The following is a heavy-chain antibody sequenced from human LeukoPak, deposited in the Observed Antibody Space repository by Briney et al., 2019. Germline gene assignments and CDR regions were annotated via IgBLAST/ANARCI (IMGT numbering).Heavy chain of an antibody. CDR3: ARSIGTTVTSPPDY. D-gene: IGHD4-17*01. V-gene: IGHV1-69*13. Sequence: SVKVSCKASGGTFSSYAISWVRQAPGQGPEWMGGIIPIFGTANYAQKFQGRVTITADESTSTAYMELSSLRSEDTAVYYFARSIGTTVTSPPDYWGQGTLVTVSS. J-gene: IGHJ4*02. CDR1: GGTFSSYA. CDR2: IIPIFGTA.